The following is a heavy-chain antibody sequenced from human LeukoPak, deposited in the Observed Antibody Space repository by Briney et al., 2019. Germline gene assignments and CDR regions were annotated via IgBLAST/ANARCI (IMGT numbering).Heavy chain of an antibody. J-gene: IGHJ4*02. V-gene: IGHV1-2*06. CDR3: ARVGSSSWYSFDY. CDR2: IDPNSGGT. Sequence: ASVKVSCKASGYTFTGYYMHWVRQAPGQGLEWMGRIDPNSGGTNYVQKFQGRVTMTRHTSISTAYMELRRLSSDDTAVYSCARVGSSSWYSFDYWGQGTLVTVSS. D-gene: IGHD6-13*01. CDR1: GYTFTGYY.